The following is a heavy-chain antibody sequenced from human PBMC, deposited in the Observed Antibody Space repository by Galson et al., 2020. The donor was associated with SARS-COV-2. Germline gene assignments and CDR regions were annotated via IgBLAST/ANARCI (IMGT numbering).Heavy chain of an antibody. Sequence: GESLKISCAASGFTFSSYWMSWVRQAPGKGLEWVANIKQDGSEKYYVDSVKGRFNMSRDNAKNSLYLQMNSLRAEDTAVYYCASFEKHPFDYWGQGTLVTVSS. J-gene: IGHJ4*02. V-gene: IGHV3-7*03. CDR3: ASFEKHPFDY. D-gene: IGHD3-9*01. CDR1: GFTFSSYW. CDR2: IKQDGSEK.